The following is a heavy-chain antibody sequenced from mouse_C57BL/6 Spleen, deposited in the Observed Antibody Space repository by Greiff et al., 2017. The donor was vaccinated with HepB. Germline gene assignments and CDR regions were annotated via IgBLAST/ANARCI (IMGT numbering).Heavy chain of an antibody. CDR3: ARGNYYDYAFYAMDY. J-gene: IGHJ4*01. CDR1: GYSITSGYY. V-gene: IGHV3-6*01. Sequence: EVKLVESGPGLVKPSQSLSLTCSVTGYSITSGYYWNWIRQFPGNKLEWMGYISYDGSNNYNPSLKNRISITRDTSKNQFFLKLNSVTTEDTATYYCARGNYYDYAFYAMDYWGQGTSVTVSS. CDR2: ISYDGSN. D-gene: IGHD2-4*01.